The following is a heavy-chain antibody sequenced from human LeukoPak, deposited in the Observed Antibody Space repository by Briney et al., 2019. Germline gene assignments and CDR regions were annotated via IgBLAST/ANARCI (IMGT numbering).Heavy chain of an antibody. D-gene: IGHD4-17*01. CDR3: ARGNDYGINYYYYYGMDV. CDR2: IIPIFGTA. CDR1: GGTFSSYA. Sequence: ASVKVSCKASGGTFSSYAISWVRQAAGQGLEWMGGIIPIFGTANYAQKFQGRVTITADESTSTAYMELSSLRSEDTAVYYCARGNDYGINYYYYYGMDVWGQGTTVTVSS. V-gene: IGHV1-69*13. J-gene: IGHJ6*02.